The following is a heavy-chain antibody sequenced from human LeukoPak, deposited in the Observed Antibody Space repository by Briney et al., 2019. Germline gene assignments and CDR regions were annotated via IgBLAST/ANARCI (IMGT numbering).Heavy chain of an antibody. CDR1: GFVCSRDN. J-gene: IGHJ4*02. CDR2: ISENI. CDR3: VREIGRPKTFYFHS. Sequence: GGSLRVSRTASGFVCSRDNMNRVRQAPGKGLEWVSHISENIYHADSVRGRFTISRDNAKNSLYLQMSNLRAEDTAVYYCVREIGRPKTFYFHSWGRGTLVIVSS. V-gene: IGHV3-69-1*01.